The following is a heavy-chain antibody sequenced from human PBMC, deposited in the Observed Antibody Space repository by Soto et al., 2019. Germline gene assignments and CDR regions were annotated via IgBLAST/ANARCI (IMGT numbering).Heavy chain of an antibody. CDR1: GDSVSSNSAA. CDR3: ERVRYSGYKRWFEP. CDR2: TYYRSKWYN. Sequence: SQTLSLTCAISGDSVSSNSAAWNWIRHSPSRGLELLGRTYYRSKWYNDYAVSVKSRITIKPDTSKNHFSLQLNSVTPEDTAVYYCERVRYSGYKRWFEPWGQGTLVTVSS. V-gene: IGHV6-1*01. J-gene: IGHJ5*02. D-gene: IGHD5-12*01.